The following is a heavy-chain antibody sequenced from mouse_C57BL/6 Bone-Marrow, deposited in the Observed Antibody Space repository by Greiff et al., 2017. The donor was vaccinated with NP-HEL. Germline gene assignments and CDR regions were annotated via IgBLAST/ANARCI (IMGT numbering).Heavy chain of an antibody. CDR3: ARDRDSAMDY. V-gene: IGHV5-4*03. CDR1: GFTFSSYA. CDR2: ISVGGSYT. J-gene: IGHJ4*01. Sequence: GMLVESGGGLVKPGGSLKLSCAASGFTFSSYAMSWVRQTPEKRLEWVATISVGGSYTYYPDNVKGRFTISRDNAKNNLYLQMSHLKSEDTAMYYCARDRDSAMDYWGQGTSVTVSS. D-gene: IGHD3-1*01.